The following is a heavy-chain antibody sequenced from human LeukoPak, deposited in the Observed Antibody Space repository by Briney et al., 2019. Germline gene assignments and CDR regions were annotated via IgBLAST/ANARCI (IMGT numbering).Heavy chain of an antibody. D-gene: IGHD2-15*01. CDR3: ARYPRYCGSGGCMGFDH. Sequence: ASVKVSCKAPGYNFIIYGLTWVRQAPGQGLEWMGWINNNNGDTNYAQKIQDRVTMITDTSTSTAYMELRSLTYDDTAVYYCARYPRYCGSGGCMGFDHWGQGTLVTVSS. CDR2: INNNNGDT. CDR1: GYNFIIYG. J-gene: IGHJ4*02. V-gene: IGHV1-18*01.